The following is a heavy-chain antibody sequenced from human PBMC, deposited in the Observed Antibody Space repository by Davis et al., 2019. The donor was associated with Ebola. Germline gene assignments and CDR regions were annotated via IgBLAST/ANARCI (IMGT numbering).Heavy chain of an antibody. CDR2: IYYSGTT. V-gene: IGHV4-31*03. J-gene: IGHJ6*02. Sequence: SETLSLTCTVHGSSTISGGYYLSWIRQHPGKGLEWIGYIYYSGTTYYIPSLKSRVTISVDTSKNQFSLKLSSVTAAATAVYYCATVDLGYCSGGSCLYYYYGMDVWGQGTTVTVSS. CDR3: ATVDLGYCSGGSCLYYYYGMDV. D-gene: IGHD2-15*01. CDR1: GSSTISGGYY.